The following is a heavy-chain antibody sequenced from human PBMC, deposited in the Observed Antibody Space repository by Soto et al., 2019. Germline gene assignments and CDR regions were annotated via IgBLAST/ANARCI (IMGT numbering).Heavy chain of an antibody. V-gene: IGHV1-8*01. CDR1: GYTFTNYD. CDR2: MNGDNGNT. CDR3: ARCIQGDYYYGMDV. D-gene: IGHD5-18*01. Sequence: ASVKVSCKASGYTFTNYDINWVRQATGQGLEWMGWMNGDNGNTEYAQKFRGRVTMTTDTSTTTAYMELTNLRSDDTAVYYCARCIQGDYYYGMDVWGQGTTVTVSS. J-gene: IGHJ6*02.